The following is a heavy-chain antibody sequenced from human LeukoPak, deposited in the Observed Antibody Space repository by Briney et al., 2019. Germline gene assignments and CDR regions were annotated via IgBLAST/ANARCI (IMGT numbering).Heavy chain of an antibody. J-gene: IGHJ4*02. CDR3: ARDPGDYPPYYFDY. D-gene: IGHD2-21*02. Sequence: SETLSLTCTVSGGSISRYYWRWIRQPAGKGLEWIGRIYTSGSTNYNPSLKSRVTMSVDTSKNQFSLKPTSVTAADTAVYYCARDPGDYPPYYFDYWGQGTLVTVSS. V-gene: IGHV4-4*07. CDR1: GGSISRYY. CDR2: IYTSGST.